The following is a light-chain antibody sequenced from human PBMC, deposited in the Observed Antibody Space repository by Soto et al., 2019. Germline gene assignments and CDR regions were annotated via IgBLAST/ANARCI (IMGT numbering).Light chain of an antibody. Sequence: DVQMTQSPSSLSAFVGDRVTITCRASQGIATYLAWFQQKPGKVPKLLIYATSTLQSGVPSRFSGSGSGTDFTLTINRLQPEDVGTYYGQKYNSAPLTFGGGTKVEIK. CDR3: QKYNSAPLT. J-gene: IGKJ4*01. V-gene: IGKV1-27*01. CDR1: QGIATY. CDR2: ATS.